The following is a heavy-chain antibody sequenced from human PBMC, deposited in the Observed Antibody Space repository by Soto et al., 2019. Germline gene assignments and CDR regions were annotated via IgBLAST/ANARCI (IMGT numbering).Heavy chain of an antibody. CDR2: ISYSGNDY. D-gene: IGHD6-6*01. Sequence: GGSLRLSCAAFGFTFSNYGIHWVRQAPGKGLEWVAVISYSGNDYHYADSVKGRFTISRDNSKKTLYLQMNSLRAEDTAVYYCAKDLTSRSSDYYFDYWGQGTLVTVSS. J-gene: IGHJ4*02. CDR3: AKDLTSRSSDYYFDY. CDR1: GFTFSNYG. V-gene: IGHV3-30*18.